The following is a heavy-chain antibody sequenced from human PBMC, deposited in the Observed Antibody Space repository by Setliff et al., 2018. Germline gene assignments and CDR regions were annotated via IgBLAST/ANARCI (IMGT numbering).Heavy chain of an antibody. V-gene: IGHV1-69*13. J-gene: IGHJ4*02. D-gene: IGHD3-16*02. CDR3: ARGMITFGGVIVNYDY. CDR1: GGTFSSYA. CDR2: ISPIFGTA. Sequence: GASVKVSCKASGGTFSSYAISWVRQAPGQGLEWMGGISPIFGTASYALKFQGRVTITADESTSTAYMELSSLRSEDTAVYYCARGMITFGGVIVNYDYWGQGTLVTVSS.